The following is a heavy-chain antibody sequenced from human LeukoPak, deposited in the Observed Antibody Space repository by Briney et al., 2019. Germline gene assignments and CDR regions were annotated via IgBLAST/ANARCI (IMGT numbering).Heavy chain of an antibody. CDR2: INPNSGGT. D-gene: IGHD6-25*01. CDR3: ARDRDSSGYLGY. CDR1: GYTFTGYY. V-gene: IGHV1-2*02. J-gene: IGHJ4*02. Sequence: ASVKVSCKASGYTFTGYYMHWVRQAPGQGLEWMGWINPNSGGTNYAQKFQGRVTMTRDTSISTAYMELSRLRSADTAVYYCARDRDSSGYLGYWGQGTLVTVSS.